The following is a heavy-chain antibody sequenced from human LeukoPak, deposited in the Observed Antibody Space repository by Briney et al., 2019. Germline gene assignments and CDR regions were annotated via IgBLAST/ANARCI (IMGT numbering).Heavy chain of an antibody. V-gene: IGHV3-30*18. CDR3: AKGPYYYGSGSYDP. CDR2: ISYDGSNK. D-gene: IGHD3-10*01. Sequence: GGSLRRSCAASGFTFSSYGMHWVGQAPGKGLEWVAVISYDGSNKYYADSVKGRFTISRDNSKSTLYLQMNSLRAEDTAVYYCAKGPYYYGSGSYDPWGQGTLVTVSS. CDR1: GFTFSSYG. J-gene: IGHJ5*02.